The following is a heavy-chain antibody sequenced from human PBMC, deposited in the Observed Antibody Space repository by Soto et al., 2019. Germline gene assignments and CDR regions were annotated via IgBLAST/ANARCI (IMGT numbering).Heavy chain of an antibody. CDR3: ARHRRVYDYIWGSYPPTGYYYYMDV. V-gene: IGHV4-39*01. J-gene: IGHJ6*03. Sequence: QLQLQESGPGLVKASVTLSLTCTVSGGSISSSSYYWGWIRQPPGKGLEWIGSIYYSGSTYYNPSLKSRVTISVDTSKNQFSLKLSSVTAADTAVYYCARHRRVYDYIWGSYPPTGYYYYMDVWGKGTTVTVSS. CDR2: IYYSGST. D-gene: IGHD3-16*02. CDR1: GGSISSSSYY.